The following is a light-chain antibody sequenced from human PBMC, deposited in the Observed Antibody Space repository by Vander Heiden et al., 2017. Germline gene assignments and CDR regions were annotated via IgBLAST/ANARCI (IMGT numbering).Light chain of an antibody. J-gene: IGKJ4*01. CDR3: QQSSTAPLT. CDR2: WAS. V-gene: IGKV4-1*01. CDR1: QSVLSSSNNKNY. Sequence: DIVMTPSPDYLSLSLGERATINCKSSQSVLSSSNNKNYLAWYQQIPGQPPKLLINWASTRESGVPDRFSGSGSGTDFTLTISSLQAEDVAVYYCQQSSTAPLTFGGGTKVEIK.